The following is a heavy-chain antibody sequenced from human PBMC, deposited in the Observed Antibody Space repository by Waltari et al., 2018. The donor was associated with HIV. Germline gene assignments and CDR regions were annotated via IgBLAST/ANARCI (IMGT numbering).Heavy chain of an antibody. D-gene: IGHD7-27*01. CDR3: AGHTPGYYYYNGMDV. J-gene: IGHJ6*02. CDR2: IYYSGST. CDR1: GDSISSSSYY. V-gene: IGHV4-39*01. Sequence: QLQLQESGPGLVKPSETLSLTCTVSGDSISSSSYYWGWIRQPPGKGLEWIGSIYYSGSTHSNPYLKGRVTISVDTSKNQFSLKLSSVTAADTAVYYCAGHTPGYYYYNGMDVWGQGTTVTVSS.